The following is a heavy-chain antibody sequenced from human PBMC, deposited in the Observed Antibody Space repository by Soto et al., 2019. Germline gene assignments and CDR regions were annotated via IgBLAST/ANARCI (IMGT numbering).Heavy chain of an antibody. J-gene: IGHJ4*02. Sequence: QVQLQESGPGLVKPSETLSLTCAVSGDSISSYYCMWIRQPPGKGLESIGYLYYGRSVNYNPSLKSRVTLSGDTSTNQCSLTLSSMTAADTAVYYCALRSMAVVPEYWGQGTLVTVSS. CDR3: ALRSMAVVPEY. D-gene: IGHD3-22*01. CDR1: GDSISSYY. CDR2: LYYGRSV. V-gene: IGHV4-59*01.